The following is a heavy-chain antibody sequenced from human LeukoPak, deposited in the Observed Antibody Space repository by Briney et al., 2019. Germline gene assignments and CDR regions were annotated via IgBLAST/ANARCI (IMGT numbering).Heavy chain of an antibody. D-gene: IGHD3-3*01. CDR1: GDSISNYY. CDR3: ARASGVLRFLDWLGALDI. CDR2: FYYTGST. Sequence: SETLSFTCTVSGDSISNYYWSWIRQPPGKGLEGIGYFYYTGSTNYNPSLKSRVTISVDTSKNQFSLNLSSVTAADTAVYYCARASGVLRFLDWLGALDIWGQGTMVTVSS. J-gene: IGHJ3*02. V-gene: IGHV4-59*01.